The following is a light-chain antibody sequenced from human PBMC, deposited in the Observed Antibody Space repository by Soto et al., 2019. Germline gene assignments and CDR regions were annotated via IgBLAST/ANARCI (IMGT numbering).Light chain of an antibody. Sequence: IVFTQSPGTLSLSPGERASLSCRASQSVSSSYLAWYQQKPGQAPRLLIYGASSRATGIPDRFSGSGSGTDFTLTISRLEPEDYAVYYCQQYGHSLWTFGQGTKVDIK. CDR1: QSVSSSY. CDR3: QQYGHSLWT. J-gene: IGKJ1*01. V-gene: IGKV3-20*01. CDR2: GAS.